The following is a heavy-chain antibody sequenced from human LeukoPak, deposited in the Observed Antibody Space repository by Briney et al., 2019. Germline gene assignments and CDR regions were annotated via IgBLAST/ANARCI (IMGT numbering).Heavy chain of an antibody. J-gene: IGHJ4*02. CDR1: EFTFSSYS. CDR3: AKDPGDGQWLVQWLDY. V-gene: IGHV3-21*01. D-gene: IGHD6-19*01. Sequence: PGGSLRLSCAASEFTFSSYSMNWVRQAPGKGLEWVSSISATGIYRYYADSVKGRFTISRHNSKNTLYLQMNSLRAEDTAVYYCAKDPGDGQWLVQWLDYWGQGTLVTVSS. CDR2: ISATGIYR.